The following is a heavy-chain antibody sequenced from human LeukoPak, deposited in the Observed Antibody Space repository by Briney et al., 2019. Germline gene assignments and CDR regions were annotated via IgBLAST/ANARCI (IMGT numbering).Heavy chain of an antibody. Sequence: PSETLSLTCTLSGGSIGSYYWSWIRQPAGKGLEWIGRIYTSGSTSYNPSLKGRVTMSVDTSKNQFSLKLSSVTAADTAVYYCARLSTTVGASYWGQGTLVTVSS. CDR2: IYTSGST. V-gene: IGHV4-4*07. D-gene: IGHD4-11*01. CDR3: ARLSTTVGASY. CDR1: GGSIGSYY. J-gene: IGHJ4*02.